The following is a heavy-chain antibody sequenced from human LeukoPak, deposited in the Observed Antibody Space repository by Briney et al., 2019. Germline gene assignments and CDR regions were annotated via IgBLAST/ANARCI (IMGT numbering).Heavy chain of an antibody. J-gene: IGHJ4*02. V-gene: IGHV3-30-3*01. CDR2: ISYDGSNK. D-gene: IGHD3-22*01. Sequence: GRSLRLSCAASGFTFSSYAMHWVRQAPGKGLEWVAVISYDGSNKYYADSVKGRFTISRDNSKNTLYLQMNSLRAEDTAAYYCARDYYDSSGYAALGYWGQGTLVTVSS. CDR1: GFTFSSYA. CDR3: ARDYYDSSGYAALGY.